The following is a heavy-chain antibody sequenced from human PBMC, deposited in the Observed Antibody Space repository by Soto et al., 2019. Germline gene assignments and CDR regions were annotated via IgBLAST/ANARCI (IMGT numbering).Heavy chain of an antibody. CDR2: IFSNDEK. CDR3: ASTYSTSWYWFDP. D-gene: IGHD6-13*01. V-gene: IGHV2-26*04. J-gene: IGHJ5*02. CDR1: GFSLSNAGLG. Sequence: QVTVKESGPVLVKPTETLTLTCTVSGFSLSNAGLGVSWIRQPPGKALEWLAHIFSNDEKSYSTSLKSRRTIPKDTSKSQVVLTMTNMDPVDTATYYCASTYSTSWYWFDPWGQGTLVTVSS.